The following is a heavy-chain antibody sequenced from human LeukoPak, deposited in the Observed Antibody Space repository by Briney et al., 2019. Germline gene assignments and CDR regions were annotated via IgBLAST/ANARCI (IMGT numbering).Heavy chain of an antibody. CDR3: ARHYEHFDY. V-gene: IGHV4-59*08. J-gene: IGHJ4*02. D-gene: IGHD5-12*01. CDR2: IYYSGST. Sequence: PSETLSLTCSVSGGSMSSSYWSWIRQPPGKGLEWIGYIYYSGSTYYNPSLKSRVTISVDTSKNQFSLKLSSVTAADTAVYYCARHYEHFDYWGQGTLVTVSS. CDR1: GGSMSSSY.